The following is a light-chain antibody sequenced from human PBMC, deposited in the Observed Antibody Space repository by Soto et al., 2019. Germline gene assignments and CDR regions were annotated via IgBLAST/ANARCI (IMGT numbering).Light chain of an antibody. CDR2: ATS. CDR1: QSIGNY. CDR3: RQCSSWPFT. J-gene: IGKJ3*01. Sequence: EVVLTQSPATLSLSPGEGATLSCRASQSIGNYLAWYQQKPGQAPRLLIYATSNRATGIPARFSGSGSGTDFTLTIRSLAPEDFALYSCRQCSSWPFTLGTGT. V-gene: IGKV3-11*01.